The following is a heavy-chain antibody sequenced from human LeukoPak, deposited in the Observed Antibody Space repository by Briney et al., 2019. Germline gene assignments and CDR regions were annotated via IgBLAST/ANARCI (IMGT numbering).Heavy chain of an antibody. Sequence: PGGSLRLSCAASGFTFSSYGMSWVRQAPGKGLEWVSAISGSDGTTNYADSVKGRFTISRDNSKNTLYLQMNSLRAEDTAVYYCAKGSITGTTGTFDYWGQGTLVTVSS. CDR3: AKGSITGTTGTFDY. CDR2: ISGSDGTT. CDR1: GFTFSSYG. V-gene: IGHV3-23*01. J-gene: IGHJ4*02. D-gene: IGHD1-20*01.